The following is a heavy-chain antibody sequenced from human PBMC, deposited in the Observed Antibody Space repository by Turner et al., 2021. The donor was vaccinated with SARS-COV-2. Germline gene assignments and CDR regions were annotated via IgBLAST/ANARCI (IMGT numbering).Heavy chain of an antibody. Sequence: QLQLQESGPGLVKPSETLSLTCTVSGGSIRSSSYYWGWIRQPPGKGLEWIGSIYYSGSTYYNPSLKSRVTISVDTSKNQFSLKLNSVTAADTAVYYCASPGGNSGWFFAYDIWGQGTMVTVSS. CDR2: IYYSGST. CDR1: GGSIRSSSYY. CDR3: ASPGGNSGWFFAYDI. J-gene: IGHJ3*02. V-gene: IGHV4-39*01. D-gene: IGHD6-19*01.